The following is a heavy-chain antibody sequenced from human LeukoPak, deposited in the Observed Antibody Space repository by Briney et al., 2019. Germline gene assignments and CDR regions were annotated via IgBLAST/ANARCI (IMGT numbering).Heavy chain of an antibody. CDR3: ATDEFTVADGGFDY. Sequence: ASVKVSCKVSGYSVTELSMHWVRQAPGLGLEWVGGFNREDDAPVYAQQFQGRVTMTEDTSTDTAYMELSSLRSEDTAVYYCATDEFTVADGGFDYWGQGTLVTVSS. CDR1: GYSVTELS. J-gene: IGHJ4*02. D-gene: IGHD4-23*01. V-gene: IGHV1-24*01. CDR2: FNREDDAP.